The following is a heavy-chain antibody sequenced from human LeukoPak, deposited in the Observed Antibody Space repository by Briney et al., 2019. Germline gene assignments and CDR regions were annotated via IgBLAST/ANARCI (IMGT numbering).Heavy chain of an antibody. CDR1: GFTVSSNY. Sequence: GGSLRLSCAASGFTVSSNYMSWVRQAPGKGLEWVSVIYSGGSTYYADSVKGRFTISRDNSKNTLYLQMNSLRAEDTAVNYCASSTIAVAGTPFDYWGQGTLVTVSS. CDR3: ASSTIAVAGTPFDY. V-gene: IGHV3-66*02. D-gene: IGHD6-19*01. J-gene: IGHJ4*02. CDR2: IYSGGST.